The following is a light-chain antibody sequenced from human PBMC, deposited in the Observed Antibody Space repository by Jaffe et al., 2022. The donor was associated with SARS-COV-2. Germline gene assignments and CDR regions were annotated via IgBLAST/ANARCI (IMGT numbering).Light chain of an antibody. V-gene: IGLV2-18*02. J-gene: IGLJ2*01. CDR1: SSDVGGYNR. CDR2: EVT. Sequence: QSALTQPPSVSGSPGQSVTISCTGTSSDVGGYNRVSWYQQPPGTAPKLIIYEVTNRPSGVPDRFSGSRSGNTASLTVSGLQAEDEADYYCSSYTSNSTLPVVFGGGTKLTVL. CDR3: SSYTSNSTLPVV.